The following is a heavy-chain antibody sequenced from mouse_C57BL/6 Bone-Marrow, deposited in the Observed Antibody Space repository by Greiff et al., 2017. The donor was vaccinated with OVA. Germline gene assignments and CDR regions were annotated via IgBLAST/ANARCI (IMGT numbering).Heavy chain of an antibody. CDR1: GFSLTSYG. Sequence: VQLQQSGPGLVQPSQSLSITCTVSGFSLTSYGVHWVRQSPGKGLEWLGVIWRGGSTDYNAAFMSRLSITKDNSKSQVFFKMNSLQADDTAIYYCAKPPNYYGSTWYFDVWGTGTTVTVSS. V-gene: IGHV2-5*01. CDR2: IWRGGST. CDR3: AKPPNYYGSTWYFDV. D-gene: IGHD1-1*01. J-gene: IGHJ1*03.